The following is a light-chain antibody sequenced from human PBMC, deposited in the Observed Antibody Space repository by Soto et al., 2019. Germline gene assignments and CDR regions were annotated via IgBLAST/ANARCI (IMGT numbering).Light chain of an antibody. J-gene: IGKJ1*01. CDR1: QSISGV. CDR2: GAS. CDR3: QQYNNWPWT. V-gene: IGKV3-15*01. Sequence: IVITQSPATLSVSPGGRATLSCRASQSISGVLAWYQQKPGQAPRLLIYGASTRATTFPARFSGSGSGTDFTLTISSLQSEDFAVYYCQQYNNWPWTFGQGTKVDIK.